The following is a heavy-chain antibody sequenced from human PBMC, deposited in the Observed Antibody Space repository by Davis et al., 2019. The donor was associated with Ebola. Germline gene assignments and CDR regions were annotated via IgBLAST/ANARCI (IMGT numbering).Heavy chain of an antibody. J-gene: IGHJ5*02. D-gene: IGHD3-22*01. Sequence: MPSETLSLTCTVSGGTVRTVSYFWSWIRQPPRKGLEWIGYIYYTGSTNYNPSLKSRVTISVDTSKNQFSLKLSSMTAADTAVYYCARVPNPKMITSPGWFDPWGQGTLVTVSS. V-gene: IGHV4-61*01. CDR2: IYYTGST. CDR3: ARVPNPKMITSPGWFDP. CDR1: GGTVRTVSYF.